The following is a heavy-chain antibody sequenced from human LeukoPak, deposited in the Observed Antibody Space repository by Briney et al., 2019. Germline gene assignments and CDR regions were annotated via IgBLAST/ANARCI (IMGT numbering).Heavy chain of an antibody. V-gene: IGHV4-34*01. D-gene: IGHD2-15*01. Sequence: PSETLSLTCAVYGGSFSGYYWSWIRQPPGKGLEWIGEINHSGSTNYNPSLKSRVTISVDTSKNQFSLKLSSVTAADTAVYYCASSELVVVAATGNWFDPWGQGTLVTVSS. CDR1: GGSFSGYY. CDR3: ASSELVVVAATGNWFDP. J-gene: IGHJ5*02. CDR2: INHSGST.